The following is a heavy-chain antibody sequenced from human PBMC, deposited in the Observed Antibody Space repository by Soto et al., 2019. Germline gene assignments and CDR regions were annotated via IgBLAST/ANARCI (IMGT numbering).Heavy chain of an antibody. CDR2: INHSGST. Sequence: SETLSLTCAVYGGSFSGYYWSWIRQPPGKGLEWIGEINHSGSTNYNPSLKSRVTISVDTSKNQFSLKLSSVSAADTAVYYCARKRNYYYYYMDVWGKGTTVTVSS. J-gene: IGHJ6*03. V-gene: IGHV4-34*01. CDR3: ARKRNYYYYYMDV. CDR1: GGSFSGYY.